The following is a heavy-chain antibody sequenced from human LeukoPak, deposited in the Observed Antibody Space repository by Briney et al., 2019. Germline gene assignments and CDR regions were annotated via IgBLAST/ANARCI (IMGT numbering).Heavy chain of an antibody. J-gene: IGHJ4*02. Sequence: PGGSLRLSCAASGFTFSSYWMHWVRQAPGKGLVWVSHITSDGSSTDYADSVKGRFTISRDNAKNTLYLQMNSLRAEDTALYYCARDHPGLGIDYWGQGTLVTVSS. D-gene: IGHD5-12*01. CDR3: ARDHPGLGIDY. CDR2: ITSDGSST. V-gene: IGHV3-74*01. CDR1: GFTFSSYW.